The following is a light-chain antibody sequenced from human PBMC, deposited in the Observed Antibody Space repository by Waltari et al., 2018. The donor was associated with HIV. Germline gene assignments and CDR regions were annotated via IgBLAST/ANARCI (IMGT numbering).Light chain of an antibody. CDR2: WAS. Sequence: DIVMTQSPDPLAVSLGERATLNCKSSQSVLYSSNNKNYLAWYQQKPGQPPKLLIYWASTRESGVPDRFSGSGSGTDFTLTISSLQAEDVAVYYCQQYYSTPPLTFGGGTKVEIK. J-gene: IGKJ4*01. CDR3: QQYYSTPPLT. V-gene: IGKV4-1*01. CDR1: QSVLYSSNNKNY.